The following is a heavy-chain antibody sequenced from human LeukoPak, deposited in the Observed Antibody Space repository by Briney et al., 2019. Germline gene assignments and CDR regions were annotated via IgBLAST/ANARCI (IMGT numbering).Heavy chain of an antibody. CDR2: IYYSGST. CDR1: GGSISSGGYY. CDR3: ARAPSSHPIGPITIFGVVIPPYFDY. V-gene: IGHV4-31*03. Sequence: PSQTLSLTCTVSGGSISSGGYYWSWIRQHPGKGLERIGYIYYSGSTYYNPSLKSRVTISVDTSKNQFSLKLSSVTAADTAVYYCARAPSSHPIGPITIFGVVIPPYFDYWGQGTLVTVSS. D-gene: IGHD3-3*01. J-gene: IGHJ4*02.